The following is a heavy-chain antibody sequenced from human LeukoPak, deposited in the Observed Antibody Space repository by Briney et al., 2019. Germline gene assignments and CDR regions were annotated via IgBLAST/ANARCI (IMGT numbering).Heavy chain of an antibody. J-gene: IGHJ4*02. Sequence: GGSLRLSCAASGFTFSSYVMSWVRQAPGKGLEWVSTISGSGGSTYYADSVKGRFTISRDNSKNTLYLQMNSLRAEDTAVYYCAKRAVAAYYFDYWGQGTLVTVSS. CDR2: ISGSGGST. CDR3: AKRAVAAYYFDY. V-gene: IGHV3-23*01. CDR1: GFTFSSYV. D-gene: IGHD2-15*01.